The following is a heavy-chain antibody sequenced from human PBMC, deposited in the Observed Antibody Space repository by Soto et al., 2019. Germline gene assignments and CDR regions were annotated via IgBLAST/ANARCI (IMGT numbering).Heavy chain of an antibody. J-gene: IGHJ4*02. Sequence: SETLSLTCVVYGGSFSGYYWSWIRQPPGKGLEWIGEINHSGRTNYNPSLKRRVTISVDTSKHQFSLKLSSVTAADTAVYYCARGQSPYTIRFYGSGSCYFDYWGQGTLVTVSS. CDR2: INHSGRT. D-gene: IGHD3-10*01. CDR3: ARGQSPYTIRFYGSGSCYFDY. CDR1: GGSFSGYY. V-gene: IGHV4-34*01.